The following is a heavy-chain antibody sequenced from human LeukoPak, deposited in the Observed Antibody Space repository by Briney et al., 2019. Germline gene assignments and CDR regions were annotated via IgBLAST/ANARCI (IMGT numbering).Heavy chain of an antibody. CDR3: ARIIRSSRPDFDY. CDR1: GGSFSGYY. Sequence: HPSETLSLTCAVYGGSFSGYYWSWIRQPPGKGLEWIGEINHSGSTNYNPSLKSRVTISVDTSKNQFSLKLSSVTAADTAVYYCARIIRSSRPDFDYWGQGTLVTVSS. V-gene: IGHV4-34*01. CDR2: INHSGST. J-gene: IGHJ4*02. D-gene: IGHD6-13*01.